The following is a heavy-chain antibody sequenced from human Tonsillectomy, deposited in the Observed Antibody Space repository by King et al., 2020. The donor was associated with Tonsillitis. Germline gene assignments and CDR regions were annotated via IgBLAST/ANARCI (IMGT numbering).Heavy chain of an antibody. CDR3: ARGVGYCTSTSCLVGSPYYYYYGMDV. CDR1: GYPFTTYD. D-gene: IGHD2-2*01. CDR2: MNPNSGNT. J-gene: IGHJ6*02. V-gene: IGHV1-8*02. Sequence: VQLVESGAEVKKPGASVKVSCKASGYPFTTYDINWVRQATGQGLELMGWMNPNSGNTGYVQKFQGRLTMTRNTSISTAYMELSSLRSDDTAVYYCARGVGYCTSTSCLVGSPYYYYYGMDVWGQGTTVTVSS.